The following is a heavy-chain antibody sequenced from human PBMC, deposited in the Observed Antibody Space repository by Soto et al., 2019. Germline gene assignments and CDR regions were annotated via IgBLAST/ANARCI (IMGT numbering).Heavy chain of an antibody. J-gene: IGHJ4*02. V-gene: IGHV3-48*02. CDR3: ARGFTNAPGLHPAY. CDR1: GFTFTSYD. CDR2: ISSSSSTI. Sequence: GESLKISCAASGFTFTSYDMNWVRQAPGKGLEWVSFISSSSSTIYYADSVKGRFTISRDNAKNSLFLQMNSLRDEDTAVYYCARGFTNAPGLHPAYWGQGTLVTVSS. D-gene: IGHD2-15*01.